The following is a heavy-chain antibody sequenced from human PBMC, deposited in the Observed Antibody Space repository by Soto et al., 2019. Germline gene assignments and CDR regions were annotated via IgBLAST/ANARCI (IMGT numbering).Heavy chain of an antibody. V-gene: IGHV4-59*01. J-gene: IGHJ3*02. D-gene: IGHD4-4*01. CDR2: IYYSGST. Sequence: SETLSLTCTVSGGSISSYYWSWIRQPPGKGLEWIGYIYYSGSTNYNPSLKSRVTISVDTSKNQFSLKLSSVTAADTAVYYGAREDYSNYGRPALDIWGQGTMVTVSS. CDR3: AREDYSNYGRPALDI. CDR1: GGSISSYY.